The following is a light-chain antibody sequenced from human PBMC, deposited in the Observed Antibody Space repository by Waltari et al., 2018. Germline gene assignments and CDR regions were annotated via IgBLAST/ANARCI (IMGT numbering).Light chain of an antibody. CDR1: SGSVSSNYY. V-gene: IGLV8-61*01. Sequence: QTVVTQEPSFSVSPGGTVTLTCGLTSGSVSSNYYPSWYQQTPGQAPRTLIYNTNIRPSGVPDRFSGSILGNKAALTITGAQADDESDYYCVVYMGSDIWVFGGGTKLTVL. CDR2: NTN. J-gene: IGLJ3*02. CDR3: VVYMGSDIWV.